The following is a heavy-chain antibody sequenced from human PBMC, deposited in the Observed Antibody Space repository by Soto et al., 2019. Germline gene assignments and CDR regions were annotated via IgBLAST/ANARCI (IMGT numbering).Heavy chain of an antibody. CDR2: ISYDGSNK. V-gene: IGHV3-30*18. D-gene: IGHD4-4*01. J-gene: IGHJ5*02. CDR3: AKDTSMGYSNYGRIPNWFDP. Sequence: GGSLRLSCAASGFTFSSYGMHWVRQAPGKGLEWVAVISYDGSNKYYADSVKGRFTISRDNSKNTLYLQMNSLRAEDTAVYYCAKDTSMGYSNYGRIPNWFDPWGQGTLVTVSS. CDR1: GFTFSSYG.